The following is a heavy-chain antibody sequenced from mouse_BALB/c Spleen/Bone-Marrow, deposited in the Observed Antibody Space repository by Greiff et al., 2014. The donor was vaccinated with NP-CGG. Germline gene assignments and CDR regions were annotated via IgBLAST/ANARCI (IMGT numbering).Heavy chain of an antibody. CDR3: TRGDGYYGGAPY. J-gene: IGHJ2*02. V-gene: IGHV1S126*01. Sequence: VQLQESQPQLLRPGASVQMSCQASRYTFTSQWINWVKQRPGQGLEWIGNIYPSDSYTNYNHNFKDKATLTVDKSSSTAYMQLSNPTTENSADYYCTRGDGYYGGAPYRGTGISRTVAS. CDR2: IYPSDSYT. D-gene: IGHD2-3*01. CDR1: RYTFTSQW.